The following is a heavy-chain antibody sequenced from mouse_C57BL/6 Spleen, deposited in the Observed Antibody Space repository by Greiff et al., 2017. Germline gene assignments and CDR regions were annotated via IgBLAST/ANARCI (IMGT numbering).Heavy chain of an antibody. CDR3: ARKHYYAMAY. V-gene: IGHV3-6*01. CDR2: ISYDGSN. CDR1: GYSITSGYY. J-gene: IGHJ4*01. Sequence: EVQLQESGPGLVKPSQSLSLTCSVTGYSITSGYYWNWIRQFPGNKLEWMGYISYDGSNNYNPSLKNRISITRDTSKNQFFLKLNSVTTEDTATYYCARKHYYAMAYWGQGTSVTVSS.